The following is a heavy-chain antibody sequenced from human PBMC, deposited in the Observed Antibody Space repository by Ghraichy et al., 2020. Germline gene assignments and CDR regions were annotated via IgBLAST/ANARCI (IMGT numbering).Heavy chain of an antibody. CDR3: ARRDGDHLDY. CDR2: IYYSEGT. J-gene: IGHJ4*02. V-gene: IGHV4-39*01. Sequence: SETLSLTCTVSGGSISSGSYYWGWIRQPPGKGLEWIGSIYYSEGTYYNPSLKSRVAMSVDTSKNQFSLNLRSVTAADTAVYYCARRDGDHLDYWGQGTLVTVSS. CDR1: GGSISSGSYY. D-gene: IGHD4-17*01.